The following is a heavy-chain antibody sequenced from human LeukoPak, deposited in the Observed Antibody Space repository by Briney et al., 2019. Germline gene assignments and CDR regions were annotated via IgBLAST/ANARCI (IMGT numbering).Heavy chain of an antibody. CDR2: ISGGGTA. CDR1: GFTVSDNY. Sequence: GGSLRLSCAASGFTVSDNYTSWVRQAPGKGLEWVSAISGGGTAYYADSVKGRFIISRDNSKNTLYLQMNSLRPEDTAVYYCAKGGDILTGYYLYWYFDLWGRGTLVTVSS. V-gene: IGHV3-53*01. CDR3: AKGGDILTGYYLYWYFDL. J-gene: IGHJ2*01. D-gene: IGHD3-9*01.